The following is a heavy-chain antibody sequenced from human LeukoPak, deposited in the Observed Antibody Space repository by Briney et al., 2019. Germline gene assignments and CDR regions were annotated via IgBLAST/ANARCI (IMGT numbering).Heavy chain of an antibody. CDR2: FSGSGGST. CDR3: ARSYNWNANFDY. V-gene: IGHV3-23*01. Sequence: GGSLRLSCAASGFTFSSYAMSWVRQAPGKGLEWVSAFSGSGGSTYYADSVKGRFTISRDNSKNTLYLQMNSLRAEDTAIYYCARSYNWNANFDYWGQGTLVTVSS. CDR1: GFTFSSYA. J-gene: IGHJ4*02. D-gene: IGHD1-20*01.